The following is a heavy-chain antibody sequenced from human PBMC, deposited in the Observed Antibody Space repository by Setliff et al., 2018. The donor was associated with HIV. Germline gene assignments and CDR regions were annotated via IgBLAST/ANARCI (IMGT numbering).Heavy chain of an antibody. CDR3: ARGGTMVRGLDS. J-gene: IGHJ4*02. Sequence: PSETLSLTCTVSGGSISSSSYYWGWIRQPPGKGLEWIGSIYYSGSTYYNPSLKSRVTISADTSKNQFSLKLKSVAAADTAVYYCARGGTMVRGLDSWGQGTLVTVSS. CDR1: GGSISSSSYY. CDR2: IYYSGST. D-gene: IGHD3-10*01. V-gene: IGHV4-39*01.